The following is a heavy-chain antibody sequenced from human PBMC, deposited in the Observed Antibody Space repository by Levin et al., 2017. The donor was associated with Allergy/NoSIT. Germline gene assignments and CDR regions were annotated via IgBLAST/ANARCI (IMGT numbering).Heavy chain of an antibody. CDR3: ARAAGYTYGYETFDF. V-gene: IGHV4-59*01. J-gene: IGHJ4*02. Sequence: SQTLSLTCTVSGGSITNFYWTWIRPSPGKGLEWFGYIHDSGYTNYNPSLKSRVIISKDTSKNQFSLKLNSVTAADTAVYYCARAAGYTYGYETFDFWGQGIRVTVSS. CDR2: IHDSGYT. D-gene: IGHD5-18*01. CDR1: GGSITNFY.